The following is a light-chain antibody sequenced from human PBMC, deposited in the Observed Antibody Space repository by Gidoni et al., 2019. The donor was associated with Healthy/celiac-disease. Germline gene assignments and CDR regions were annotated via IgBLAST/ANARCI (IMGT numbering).Light chain of an antibody. Sequence: EIVSTPSPATPSLSPGERATLSCSASQSVSSYYAWYQQKPAQPPRLLIYDAANRTTGIPPRFIGGGGGTDVSLTIISLEPEDFAVDYCQQRSNWPLTFGGXTKVEIK. CDR1: QSVSSY. V-gene: IGKV3-11*01. CDR2: DAA. J-gene: IGKJ4*01. CDR3: QQRSNWPLT.